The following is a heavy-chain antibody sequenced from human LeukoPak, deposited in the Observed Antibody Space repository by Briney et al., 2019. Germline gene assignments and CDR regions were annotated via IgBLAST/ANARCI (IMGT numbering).Heavy chain of an antibody. D-gene: IGHD6-19*01. V-gene: IGHV3-21*01. J-gene: IGHJ4*02. CDR2: ISSSSGHI. CDR3: ARDPGTVADPYFDY. CDR1: GFTFSSYN. Sequence: TGGSLILSCAASGFTFSSYNMNWVRQPPGKGLEWVSSISSSSGHIHYADSVKGRFTISRDNDNNSLYLQMNSLRDEDTAVYYCARDPGTVADPYFDYWGQGSLVTVSS.